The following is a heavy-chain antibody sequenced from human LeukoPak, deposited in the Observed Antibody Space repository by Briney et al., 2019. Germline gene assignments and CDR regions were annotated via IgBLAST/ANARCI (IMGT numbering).Heavy chain of an antibody. CDR3: ARQGQLVGSGKYYFDY. CDR1: GHFSSDYY. Sequence: SETLSLTCTVSGHFSSDYYWSWIRQPPGKGLEWIGSLYHSGNNYYSPSLKSRVTISVDTSKNQFSLKLSSVTAADTAVYYCARQGQLVGSGKYYFDYWGQGTLVTVSS. CDR2: LYHSGNN. J-gene: IGHJ4*02. V-gene: IGHV4-38-2*02. D-gene: IGHD6-6*01.